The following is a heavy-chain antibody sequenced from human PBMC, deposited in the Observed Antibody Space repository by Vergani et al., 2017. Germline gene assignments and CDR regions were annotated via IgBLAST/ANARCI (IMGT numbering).Heavy chain of an antibody. CDR1: GFTFSSYG. V-gene: IGHV3-30*02. CDR2: IRYDGSNK. J-gene: IGHJ6*02. D-gene: IGHD3-9*01. Sequence: QVQLVESGGGVVQPGGSLRLSCAASGFTFSSYGMHWVRQAPGKGLEWVAFIRYDGSNKYYADSVKGRFTISRDNSKNTLYLQMNSLRAEDTAVYYCAKVGYDILTGPFGMDVWGQGTTVTVSS. CDR3: AKVGYDILTGPFGMDV.